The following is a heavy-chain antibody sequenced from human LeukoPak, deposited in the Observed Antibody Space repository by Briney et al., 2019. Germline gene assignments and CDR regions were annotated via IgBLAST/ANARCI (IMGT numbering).Heavy chain of an antibody. D-gene: IGHD3-22*01. CDR2: IYIGGDT. Sequence: GGSLRLSCAASGFTVSSNYMSWVRQAPGKGLEWVSVIYIGGDTYYADSVRGRFTVSRDNSKNTLYLQMNSLRVDDTAVYYCGKLKSSGYLIEYWGQGTLVTVSS. CDR3: GKLKSSGYLIEY. CDR1: GFTVSSNY. J-gene: IGHJ4*02. V-gene: IGHV3-53*01.